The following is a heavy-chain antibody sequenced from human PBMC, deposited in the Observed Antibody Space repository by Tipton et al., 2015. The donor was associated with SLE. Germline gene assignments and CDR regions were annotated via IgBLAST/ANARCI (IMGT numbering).Heavy chain of an antibody. V-gene: IGHV3-9*01. D-gene: IGHD3-9*01. CDR2: ISWNSGSI. Sequence: RSLRLSCAASGFTFDDYAMHWVRQAPGKGLEWVSGISWNSGSIGYADSVKGRFTISRDNSKNTLYLQMNSLRAEDTAVYYCARGLRYFDWPPSYFDYWGQGTLVTVSS. CDR3: ARGLRYFDWPPSYFDY. CDR1: GFTFDDYA. J-gene: IGHJ4*02.